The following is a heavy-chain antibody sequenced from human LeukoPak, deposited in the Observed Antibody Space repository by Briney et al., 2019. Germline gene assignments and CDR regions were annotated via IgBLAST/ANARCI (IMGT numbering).Heavy chain of an antibody. V-gene: IGHV4-59*12. CDR3: ARRRPYYYYMDV. CDR1: GGSISSYY. D-gene: IGHD6-6*01. CDR2: IYYSGST. J-gene: IGHJ6*03. Sequence: SETLSLTCTVSGGSISSYYWSWIRQPPGKGLEWIGYIYYSGSTNYNPSLKSRVTISVDTSKNQFSLKLSSVTAADTAVYYCARRRPYYYYMDVWGKGTTVTASS.